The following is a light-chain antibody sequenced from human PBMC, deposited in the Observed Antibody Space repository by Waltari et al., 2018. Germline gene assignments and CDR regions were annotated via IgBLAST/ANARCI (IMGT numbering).Light chain of an antibody. V-gene: IGKV1-6*01. CDR2: AAS. Sequence: AIQMTQSPSSLSTSVGDRVTITCRASEDIRNDLGWYQQKSGKAPKLLIYAASSLRSGAPTRFSGSGSGADSTIIISVLPPEDFATFYCLRDYSYPYSFGQGTKLEIK. CDR3: LRDYSYPYS. J-gene: IGKJ2*03. CDR1: EDIRND.